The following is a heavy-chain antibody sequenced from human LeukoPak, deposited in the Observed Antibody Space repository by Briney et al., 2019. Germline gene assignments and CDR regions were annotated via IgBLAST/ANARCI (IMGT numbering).Heavy chain of an antibody. CDR2: IFPDDSDT. J-gene: IGHJ4*02. D-gene: IGHD1-26*01. CDR3: ARLRPTSGSYCDY. CDR1: GYSFTSYW. V-gene: IGHV5-51*01. Sequence: GESLKISCKGSGYSFTSYWIGWVRQMPGKGLEWMGIIFPDDSDTRYSPSFQGQVTISADKSISTAYLQWSSLKASDTAMYYCARLRPTSGSYCDYWGQGTLVTVSS.